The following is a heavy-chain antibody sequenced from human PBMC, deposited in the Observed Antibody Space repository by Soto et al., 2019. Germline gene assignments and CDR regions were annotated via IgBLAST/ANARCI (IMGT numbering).Heavy chain of an antibody. D-gene: IGHD2-2*01. CDR2: IYHSGST. J-gene: IGHJ4*02. V-gene: IGHV4-4*02. CDR1: GGSISSSNW. Sequence: QVQLQESGPGLVKPSGTLSLTCAVSGGSISSSNWWSWVRQPPGKGLEWIGEIYHSGSTNYNPSLKGRVTISVDKSKNQFSLKLSSVTAADTAVYYCARDCSSTSCYGGGGYYFDYWGQGTLVTVSS. CDR3: ARDCSSTSCYGGGGYYFDY.